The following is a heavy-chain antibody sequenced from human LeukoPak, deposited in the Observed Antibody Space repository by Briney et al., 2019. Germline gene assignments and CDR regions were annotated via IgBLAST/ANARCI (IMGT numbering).Heavy chain of an antibody. J-gene: IGHJ4*02. V-gene: IGHV4-31*03. CDR2: IYYSGST. D-gene: IGHD5-18*01. Sequence: PSETLSLTCTVSGGSISSGGYYWSWIRQHPGKGLEWIGYIYYSGSTYYNPSLKSRVTISVDTSKNQFSLKLSSVTAADTAVYYCARGGYGYGLGYYFDYWGQGALVTVSS. CDR1: GGSISSGGYY. CDR3: ARGGYGYGLGYYFDY.